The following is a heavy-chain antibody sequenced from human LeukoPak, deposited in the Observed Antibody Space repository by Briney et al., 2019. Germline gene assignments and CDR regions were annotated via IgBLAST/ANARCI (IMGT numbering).Heavy chain of an antibody. Sequence: SQTLSLXCTVSGGSSSSGSYYWSWIRQPAGKGLEWIGRIYTSGSTNYNPSLKSRVTISVDTSKNQFSLKLSSVTAADTAVNYCARATVTTALLDYWGQGTLVTVSS. D-gene: IGHD4-17*01. CDR1: GGSSSSGSYY. CDR3: ARATVTTALLDY. V-gene: IGHV4-61*02. CDR2: IYTSGST. J-gene: IGHJ4*02.